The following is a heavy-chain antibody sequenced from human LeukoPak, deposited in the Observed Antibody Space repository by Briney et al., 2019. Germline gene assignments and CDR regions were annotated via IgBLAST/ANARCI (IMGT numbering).Heavy chain of an antibody. V-gene: IGHV3-21*01. CDR2: ISYLSSHV. CDR3: GRAFPPLRTSTAGDL. J-gene: IGHJ4*02. D-gene: IGHD3-16*01. Sequence: GGSLRLSCSASGFTFSDYDMNWVRQAPGKGLEWVSSISYLSSHVYYGDSVKGRFSISRDNAKNSLYLQMNSLGAEDTAIYYCGRAFPPLRTSTAGDLWGQGILVTVSS. CDR1: GFTFSDYD.